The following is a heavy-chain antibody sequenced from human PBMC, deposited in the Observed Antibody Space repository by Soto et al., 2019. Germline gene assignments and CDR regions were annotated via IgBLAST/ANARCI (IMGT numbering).Heavy chain of an antibody. D-gene: IGHD3-22*01. Sequence: ASLKVSCKASGYTFTIYAMHWVRQAPGQRLEWMGWINAGNGNTKYSQKFQGRVTITRDTSASTAYMELSSLRSEDTAVYYCAKDYYDSXGYYPPALLFDYWGQGTLVTVSS. V-gene: IGHV1-3*01. J-gene: IGHJ4*02. CDR3: AKDYYDSXGYYPPALLFDY. CDR1: GYTFTIYA. CDR2: INAGNGNT.